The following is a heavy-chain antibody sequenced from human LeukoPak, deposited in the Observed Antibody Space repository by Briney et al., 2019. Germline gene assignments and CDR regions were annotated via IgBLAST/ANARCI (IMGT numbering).Heavy chain of an antibody. CDR2: IIPIFGTA. D-gene: IGHD3-3*01. CDR1: GGTFSSYA. Sequence: SVTVSCKASGGTFSSYAISWVRQAPGQGLEWMGGIIPIFGTANYAQKFQGRVTITADKSTSTAYMELSSLRSEDTAVYYCARELFRRAYYDFWSGRKAAHYFDYWGQGTLVTVSS. J-gene: IGHJ4*02. V-gene: IGHV1-69*06. CDR3: ARELFRRAYYDFWSGRKAAHYFDY.